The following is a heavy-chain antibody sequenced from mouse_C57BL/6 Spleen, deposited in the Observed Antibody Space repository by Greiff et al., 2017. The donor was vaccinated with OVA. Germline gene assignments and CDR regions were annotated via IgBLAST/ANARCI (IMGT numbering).Heavy chain of an antibody. Sequence: EVQLQQSGPGLVKPSQSLSLTCSVTGYSITSGYYWNWIRQFPGNKLEWMGYISYDGSNNYNPSLKNRISITRDTSKNQFFLKLNSVTTEDTATYYCARASYGFYAMDYWGQGTSVTVSS. J-gene: IGHJ4*01. V-gene: IGHV3-6*01. CDR3: ARASYGFYAMDY. CDR2: ISYDGSN. D-gene: IGHD2-9*01. CDR1: GYSITSGYY.